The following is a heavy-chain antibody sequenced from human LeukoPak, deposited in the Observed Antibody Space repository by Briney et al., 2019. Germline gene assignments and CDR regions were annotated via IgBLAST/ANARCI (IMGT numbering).Heavy chain of an antibody. Sequence: PSETLSLTCTVSGGSISSGDYYWSWIRQPPGKGLEWIGYIYYRGSTYYNPSLKSRVTISVDTSKNQFSLKLNSLTAADTAVYYCARSGDTGYSSGLYMDLWGQGTLVTVSS. CDR2: IYYRGST. CDR1: GGSISSGDYY. J-gene: IGHJ5*02. V-gene: IGHV4-30-4*01. D-gene: IGHD6-19*01. CDR3: ARSGDTGYSSGLYMDL.